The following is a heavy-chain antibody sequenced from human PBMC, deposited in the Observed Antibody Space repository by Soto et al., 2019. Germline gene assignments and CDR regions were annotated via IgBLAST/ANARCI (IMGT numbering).Heavy chain of an antibody. D-gene: IGHD3-3*01. CDR1: GYTFTTYD. J-gene: IGHJ4*02. CDR2: MDPTSGNI. Sequence: QVQLVQSGAKVEKPGASVKVSCKASGYTFTTYDINWVRQAPGQGLEWMGWMDPTSGNIGYAQNFQGRVTMTRDNSITTAYLELNSLRFDDTAVYYCATFWRSRFDYWGQGTLVTVST. V-gene: IGHV1-8*01. CDR3: ATFWRSRFDY.